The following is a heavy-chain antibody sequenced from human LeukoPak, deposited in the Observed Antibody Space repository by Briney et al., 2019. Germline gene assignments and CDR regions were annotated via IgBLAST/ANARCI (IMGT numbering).Heavy chain of an antibody. CDR1: GFTFSSYS. CDR2: ISSSSSYI. CDR3: ARVAHYYHLDQ. V-gene: IGHV3-21*01. D-gene: IGHD1-26*01. J-gene: IGHJ4*02. Sequence: GGSLRLSCAASGFTFSSYSMNWVRQAPGKGVEWVSSISSSSSYIYYADSVKGRFTISRHNAKNSLYLQMKSLRAEDTAVYYCARVAHYYHLDQWGQGTLVTVSS.